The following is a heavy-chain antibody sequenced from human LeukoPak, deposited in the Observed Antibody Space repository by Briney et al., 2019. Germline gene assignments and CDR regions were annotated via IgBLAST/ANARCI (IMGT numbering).Heavy chain of an antibody. CDR3: MTEGSIAAAGMFPYYYYGMDV. Sequence: PGGSLRLSCAASGFTFSNAWMNWVRQAPGKGLEWVGRIKSKTDGGTTDYAAPVKGRFTISRDDSKNTLYLQMNSLKTEDTAVYYCMTEGSIAAAGMFPYYYYGMDVWGQGTTVTVSS. CDR2: IKSKTDGGTT. J-gene: IGHJ6*02. V-gene: IGHV3-15*01. CDR1: GFTFSNAW. D-gene: IGHD6-13*01.